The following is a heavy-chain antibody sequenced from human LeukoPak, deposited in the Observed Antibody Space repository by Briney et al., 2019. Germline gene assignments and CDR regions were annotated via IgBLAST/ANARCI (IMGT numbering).Heavy chain of an antibody. J-gene: IGHJ5*02. V-gene: IGHV1-69*06. D-gene: IGHD3-10*01. CDR3: VREYYFGSGRGLSWFDP. CDR2: IIPIFGTT. CDR1: GGIFSSYG. Sequence: GASVKVSCKASGGIFSSYGINWVRQAPGQGLGWMGGIIPIFGTTNYAQNFQGRVTITADKSTSTVYMELSSLRSEDTAAYYCVREYYFGSGRGLSWFDPWGQGTLVTVSS.